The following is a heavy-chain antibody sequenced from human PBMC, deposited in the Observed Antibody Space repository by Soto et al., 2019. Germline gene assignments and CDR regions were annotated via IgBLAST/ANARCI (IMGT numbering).Heavy chain of an antibody. CDR2: IILVFGTT. CDR1: GGTFRNYG. V-gene: IGHV1-69*13. J-gene: IGHJ6*02. D-gene: IGHD2-15*01. CDR3: GRYCSGGSCHTLDYYGMDV. Sequence: SVKVSCKASGGTFRNYGIGWVRQAPGQGLEWMGGIILVFGTTNYAQKFQGRVTITADESTSTAYIEVSSLRSEDTAMFYCGRYCSGGSCHTLDYYGMDVWGQGTTVTVSS.